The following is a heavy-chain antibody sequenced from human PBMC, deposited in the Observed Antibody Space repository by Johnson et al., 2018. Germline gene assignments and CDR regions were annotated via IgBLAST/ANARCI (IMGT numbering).Heavy chain of an antibody. Sequence: QVQLVESGGGLVKPGGSLRLSCAASGFTFSSYGMHWVRQAPGKGLEWVAVIWYDGSNKYYADSVKGRFTISRDNSKNTLYLQMNSLGAEDTAVYYCAKNGDLDDYYYYMDGWGNGTTVTVSS. CDR1: GFTFSSYG. CDR2: IWYDGSNK. CDR3: AKNGDLDDYYYYMDG. D-gene: IGHD4-17*01. V-gene: IGHV3-30*02. J-gene: IGHJ6*03.